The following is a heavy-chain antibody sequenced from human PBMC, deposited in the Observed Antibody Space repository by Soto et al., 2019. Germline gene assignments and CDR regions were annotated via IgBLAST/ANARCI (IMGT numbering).Heavy chain of an antibody. CDR2: IYYSGST. J-gene: IGHJ5*02. V-gene: IGHV4-31*03. CDR1: GGSISSGGYY. Sequence: QVQLQESGPGLVKPSQTLSLNCTVSGGSISSGGYYWSWIRQHPGKGLEWIGYIYYSGSTYYNPSFKSRVTTSVDTSKNQFSLKLSSVTAADTAVYYCARGLRVGRITNWFDPWGQGTLVTVSS. D-gene: IGHD3-16*01. CDR3: ARGLRVGRITNWFDP.